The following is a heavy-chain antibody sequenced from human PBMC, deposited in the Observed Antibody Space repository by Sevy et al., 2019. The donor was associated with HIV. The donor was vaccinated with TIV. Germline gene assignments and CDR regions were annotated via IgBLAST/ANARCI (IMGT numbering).Heavy chain of an antibody. CDR1: GYLFSGYY. D-gene: IGHD3-10*01. J-gene: IGHJ4*02. Sequence: ASVKVSCKASGYLFSGYYVHWVRQAPGQGLEWMGWINPKDGGTNYAQKFQGRVTMTTDKSISTAYLESNRLTSDDTAMFYCSRSVYGSGTYLNDYWGQGTLITVSS. CDR3: SRSVYGSGTYLNDY. CDR2: INPKDGGT. V-gene: IGHV1-2*02.